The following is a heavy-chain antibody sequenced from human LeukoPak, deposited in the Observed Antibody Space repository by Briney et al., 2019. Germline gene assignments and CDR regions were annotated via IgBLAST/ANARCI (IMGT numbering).Heavy chain of an antibody. CDR1: GFTFSSYW. Sequence: GGSLRLSCAASGFTFSSYWMHWVRQAPGKGLVWVSVIYSGGSTYYADSVKGRFTISRDNSKNTLYLQMNSLRAEDTAVYYCARVGYCSSTSCWNFDYWGQGTLVTVSS. J-gene: IGHJ4*02. V-gene: IGHV3-66*01. CDR3: ARVGYCSSTSCWNFDY. CDR2: IYSGGST. D-gene: IGHD2-2*01.